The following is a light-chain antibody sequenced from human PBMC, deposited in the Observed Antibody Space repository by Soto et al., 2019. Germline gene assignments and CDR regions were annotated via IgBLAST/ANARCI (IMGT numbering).Light chain of an antibody. CDR3: CSYAGSSTQSYV. Sequence: QSVLTQPASVSGSPGQSITISCTGTNSDVGSYNLVSWYQQHPGKAPKVIIYEVSERPSGVSDRFSGSKSGNTASLMISGLQAEDEADYYGCSYAGSSTQSYVFGSGTKVTVL. CDR2: EVS. CDR1: NSDVGSYNL. V-gene: IGLV2-23*02. J-gene: IGLJ1*01.